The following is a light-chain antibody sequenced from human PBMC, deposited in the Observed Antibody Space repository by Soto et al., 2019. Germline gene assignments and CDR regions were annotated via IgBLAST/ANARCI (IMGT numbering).Light chain of an antibody. CDR2: GAS. CDR3: HQYNYSPWT. V-gene: IGKV3-20*01. Sequence: EIVLTQSPVRLSTSAAKTANLYCXXSQSVGSNYLAWYQQKPGQAPRLLIYGASSRATGIPDRFSGGGSGTDFTLTISRLEPEDFAVYYCHQYNYSPWTFGQGTKVDIK. J-gene: IGKJ1*01. CDR1: QSVGSNY.